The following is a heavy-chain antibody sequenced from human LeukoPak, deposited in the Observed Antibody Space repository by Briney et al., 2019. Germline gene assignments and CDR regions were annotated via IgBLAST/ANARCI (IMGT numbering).Heavy chain of an antibody. CDR3: ARDGLRRDGYNYFDY. D-gene: IGHD5-24*01. CDR2: IYYSGST. J-gene: IGHJ4*02. Sequence: SETLSLTCTVSGGSISSSSYYWGWLRQPPGKGLEWIGSIYYSGSTYYNPSLKRRVTISVDTSKNQFSLKLSSVTAADTAVYYCARDGLRRDGYNYFDYWGQGSLVTVSS. V-gene: IGHV4-39*02. CDR1: GGSISSSSYY.